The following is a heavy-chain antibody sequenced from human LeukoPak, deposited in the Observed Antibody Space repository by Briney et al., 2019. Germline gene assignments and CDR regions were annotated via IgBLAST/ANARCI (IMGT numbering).Heavy chain of an antibody. CDR2: INPNSGST. D-gene: IGHD5-18*01. CDR1: GYSFTDYY. J-gene: IGHJ5*01. Sequence: ASVKVSCKASGYSFTDYYIHCVRQAPGQGLEWMGWINPNSGSTNYVQKFQGRVTMTSDTSISTVYVELSRLTSDDTAVYFCARPGVTPDTNWFDSWGQGTLVTVSS. CDR3: ARPGVTPDTNWFDS. V-gene: IGHV1-2*02.